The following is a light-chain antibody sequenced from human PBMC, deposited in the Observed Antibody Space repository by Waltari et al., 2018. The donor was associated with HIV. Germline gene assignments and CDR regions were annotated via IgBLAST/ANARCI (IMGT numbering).Light chain of an antibody. V-gene: IGLV7-46*01. CDR1: SGPVTSGHH. J-gene: IGLJ2*01. Sequence: QAVVTQEPALTVSPGGTVTLTCGSSSGPVTSGHHPHWFQQKPGQAPRALIYDANNSKSWTPSRFSGSLLGGKAALTLSDAQPEDEADYFCLLSYSGARPAIFGGGTKLSVL. CDR2: DAN. CDR3: LLSYSGARPAI.